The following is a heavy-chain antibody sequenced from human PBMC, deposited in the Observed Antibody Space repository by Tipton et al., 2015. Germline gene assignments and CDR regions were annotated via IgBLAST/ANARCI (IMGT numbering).Heavy chain of an antibody. D-gene: IGHD2-2*01. Sequence: QLVQSGAEVKKPGASVKVSRKASGYTFTSYAISWVRQAPGQGLEWMGWISAYNGNTNYAQKLQGRVTMTTDTSTSTAYMELRSLRSDDTAVYYCARDLRSGYFSSSAGDYWGQGTLVTVSS. CDR2: ISAYNGNT. J-gene: IGHJ4*02. CDR3: ARDLRSGYFSSSAGDY. V-gene: IGHV1-18*01. CDR1: GYTFTSYA.